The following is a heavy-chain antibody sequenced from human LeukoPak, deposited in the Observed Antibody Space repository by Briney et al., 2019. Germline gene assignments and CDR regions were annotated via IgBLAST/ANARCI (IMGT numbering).Heavy chain of an antibody. D-gene: IGHD2-2*01. V-gene: IGHV4-31*03. CDR2: IYYSGST. CDR3: ASHVVVPAATAFDI. J-gene: IGHJ3*02. CDR1: GGSISSGGYY. Sequence: SETLSLTCTVSGGSISSGGYYWSWIRQHPGKGLEWIGYIYYSGSTYYNPSLKSRVTISVDTSKNQLSLKLSSVTAADTAVYYCASHVVVPAATAFDIWGQGTMVTVSS.